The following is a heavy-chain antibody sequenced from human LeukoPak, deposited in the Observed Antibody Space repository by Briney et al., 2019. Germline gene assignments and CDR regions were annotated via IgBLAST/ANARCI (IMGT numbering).Heavy chain of an antibody. CDR1: GYSFSSYW. CDR2: IYAGDSEI. CDR3: ATARHGDSAWQF. Sequence: GESLKISCKGSGYSFSSYWTGWVRQTPGKGLEWMGFIYAGDSEIRYRPSFEGQVTFSVDKSISTAYLLWNSLKASDTAMYYCATARHGDSAWQFWGQGTLVTVSS. V-gene: IGHV5-51*01. D-gene: IGHD2-15*01. J-gene: IGHJ4*02.